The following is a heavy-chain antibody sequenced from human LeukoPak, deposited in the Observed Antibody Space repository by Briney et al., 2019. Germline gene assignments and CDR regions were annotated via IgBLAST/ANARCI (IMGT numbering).Heavy chain of an antibody. V-gene: IGHV3-21*01. CDR2: IRSYSSYI. CDR1: GFTLDNYN. D-gene: IGHD2-21*01. CDR3: ARFAEVYYYVDV. J-gene: IGHJ6*03. Sequence: GGSLRLPCAASGFTLDNYNFNWVRQAPGKGLEWVASIRSYSSYIHYADSVKGRFTISRDDAKQSLYLQMNSLRAEDTAVYFCARFAEVYYYVDVWGTGTTVIVSS.